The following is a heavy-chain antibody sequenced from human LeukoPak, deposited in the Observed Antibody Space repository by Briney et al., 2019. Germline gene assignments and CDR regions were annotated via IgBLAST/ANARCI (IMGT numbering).Heavy chain of an antibody. CDR3: ARDGSSSWYAY. J-gene: IGHJ4*02. D-gene: IGHD6-13*01. Sequence: GASVKVSCKASGYTFTSYGISWVRQAPGQGLEWMGWISPYNVNTNYAQKLQGRVTMTADTSTSTAYMDLRSLSSDDTAVYYCARDGSSSWYAYWGQGTLVTVSS. V-gene: IGHV1-18*01. CDR2: ISPYNVNT. CDR1: GYTFTSYG.